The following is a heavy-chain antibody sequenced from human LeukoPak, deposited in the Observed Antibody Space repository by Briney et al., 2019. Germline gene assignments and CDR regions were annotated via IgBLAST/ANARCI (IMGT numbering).Heavy chain of an antibody. D-gene: IGHD2-15*01. CDR1: GGSFSGYY. CDR3: ATLPVGGRCDY. CDR2: INHSGST. J-gene: IGHJ4*02. V-gene: IGHV4-34*01. Sequence: SETLSLTCAVYGGSFSGYYWSWIRQPPGKGLEWIGEINHSGSTNYNPSLKSRVTISVDTSKNQFSLKLSSVTAADTAVYYCATLPVGGRCDYWGQGTLVTVSS.